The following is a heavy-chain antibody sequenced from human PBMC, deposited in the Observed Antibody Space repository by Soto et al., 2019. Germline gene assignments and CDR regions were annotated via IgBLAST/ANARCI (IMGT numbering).Heavy chain of an antibody. CDR1: GYAFTTYG. CDR2: ISAHNGNT. V-gene: IGHV1-18*01. D-gene: IGHD1-1*01. Sequence: QVHLVQSGAEVKKPGASVKVSCKGSGYAFTTYGTTWVRQAPGQGLEWMGWISAHNGNTNYAQKLQGRVTVTRDTSASTAYMELRSLRSDATAVYYCARGRYGDYWGQGALVTVSS. CDR3: ARGRYGDY. J-gene: IGHJ4*02.